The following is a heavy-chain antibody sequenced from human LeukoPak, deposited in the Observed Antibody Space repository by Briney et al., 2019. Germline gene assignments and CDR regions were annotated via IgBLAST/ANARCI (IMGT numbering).Heavy chain of an antibody. Sequence: SETLSLTCTVSGGSISSGGYYWSWLRQHPGKGLEWIGYIYYSGSTYYNPSLKSRVTISVDTSKNQFSLKLSSVTAADTAVYYCAKGGRWLQFWFDPWGQGTLVTVSS. V-gene: IGHV4-31*03. D-gene: IGHD5-24*01. CDR3: AKGGRWLQFWFDP. CDR1: GGSISSGGYY. CDR2: IYYSGST. J-gene: IGHJ5*02.